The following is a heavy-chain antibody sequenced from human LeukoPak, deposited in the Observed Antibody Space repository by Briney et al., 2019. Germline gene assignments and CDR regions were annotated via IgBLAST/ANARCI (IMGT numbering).Heavy chain of an antibody. CDR3: ARKKRGYGYNWFDP. D-gene: IGHD5-18*01. V-gene: IGHV4-34*01. J-gene: IGHJ5*02. Sequence: SETLSLTCAVYGGSFSGYYCSWIRQPPGMGLEWIAEITDTGSTNYNTSLKSRVTISVDTSKNQVSLKLSSVTAADTAVYYCARKKRGYGYNWFDPWGQGTLVTVSS. CDR2: ITDTGST. CDR1: GGSFSGYY.